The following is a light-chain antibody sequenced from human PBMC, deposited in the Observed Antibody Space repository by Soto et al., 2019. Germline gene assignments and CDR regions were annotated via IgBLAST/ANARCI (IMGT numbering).Light chain of an antibody. V-gene: IGKV3-15*01. CDR2: GAS. Sequence: EIVMTQSPATLSVSPGERASLSCRASQSVGSNLAWYQQTAGQAPRLLIYGASTRATGIPARFSGSGSGTEFTLTISSLQSEDFEVYSCHQYTNWPYTFGQGTKLEIK. CDR1: QSVGSN. J-gene: IGKJ2*01. CDR3: HQYTNWPYT.